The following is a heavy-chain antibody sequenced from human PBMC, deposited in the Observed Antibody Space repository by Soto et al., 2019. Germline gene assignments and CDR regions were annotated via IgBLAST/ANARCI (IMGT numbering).Heavy chain of an antibody. D-gene: IGHD5-12*01. CDR2: IFHTGST. CDR3: AKVRGYASGWRYFDY. CDR1: GGSISGYY. V-gene: IGHV4-59*01. Sequence: ETLSLTCNVSGGSISGYYWSWIRQAPGKGLQWIGYIFHTGSTSYNPSLRSRVTISVDTSKNQFSLNMNSVTAADTAVYYCAKVRGYASGWRYFDYWGQGTLVTVSS. J-gene: IGHJ4*02.